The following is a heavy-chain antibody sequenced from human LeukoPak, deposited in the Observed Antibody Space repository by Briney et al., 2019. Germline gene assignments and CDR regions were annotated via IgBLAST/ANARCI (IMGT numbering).Heavy chain of an antibody. D-gene: IGHD2-8*01. Sequence: GGSLRLSCAASGFTFSNYAMTWVRQAPGKGLEWVSTIGGGPVFYTDSVKGRFTISRDDSKNTLFLQMNSLRAEDTAIYYCAKDSYSHNGIFDALDIWGQGTMVTVSS. CDR1: GFTFSNYA. V-gene: IGHV3-23*01. CDR3: AKDSYSHNGIFDALDI. J-gene: IGHJ3*02. CDR2: IGGGPV.